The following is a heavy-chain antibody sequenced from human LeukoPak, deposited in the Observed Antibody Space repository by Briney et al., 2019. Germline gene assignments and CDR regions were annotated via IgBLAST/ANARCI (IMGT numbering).Heavy chain of an antibody. D-gene: IGHD3-22*01. CDR3: ARVGYYYDSSGDDAFDI. V-gene: IGHV4-39*07. J-gene: IGHJ3*02. Sequence: PSETLSLTCTVSGGSISSSSYYWGWIRQPPGTGLEWIGSIYYSGSTYYNPSLKSRVTISVDTSKNQFSLKLSSVTAADTAVYYCARVGYYYDSSGDDAFDIWGQGTMVTVSS. CDR1: GGSISSSSYY. CDR2: IYYSGST.